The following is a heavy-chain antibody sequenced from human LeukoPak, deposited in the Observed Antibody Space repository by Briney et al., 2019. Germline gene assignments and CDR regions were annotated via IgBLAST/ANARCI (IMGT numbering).Heavy chain of an antibody. V-gene: IGHV3-23*01. J-gene: IGHJ6*02. D-gene: IGHD3-22*01. Sequence: GGSLRLSCTASGFVFSDFWMGWVRQAPGKGLEWVSAISGSGGSTYYADSVKGRFTISRDNSKNTLYLQMNSLRAEDTAVYYCAKVAYYYDSSGYYAHGYYYGMDVWGQGTTVTVSS. CDR2: ISGSGGST. CDR3: AKVAYYYDSSGYYAHGYYYGMDV. CDR1: GFVFSDFW.